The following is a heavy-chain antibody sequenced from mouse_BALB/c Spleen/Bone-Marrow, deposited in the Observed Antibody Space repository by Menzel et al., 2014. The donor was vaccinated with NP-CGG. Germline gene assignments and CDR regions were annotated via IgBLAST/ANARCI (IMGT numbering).Heavy chain of an antibody. CDR2: IYPGGGYT. D-gene: IGHD2-10*02. J-gene: IGHJ2*01. CDR1: GYTFTNYW. CDR3: AREEYGNYDRFIDY. V-gene: IGHV1-63*02. Sequence: QVQLKESGAELVRPGTSVKISCKASGYTFTNYWLSWVKQRPGHGLEWIGDIYPGGGYTNFNERFKGKATLTADTSSSTAYMQLSSLTSEDSAVYFCAREEYGNYDRFIDYWGQGTTLTVSS.